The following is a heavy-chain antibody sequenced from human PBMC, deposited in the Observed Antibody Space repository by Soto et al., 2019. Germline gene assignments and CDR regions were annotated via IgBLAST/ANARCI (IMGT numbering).Heavy chain of an antibody. Sequence: SQSMSLTCTLYAGLPTSQNSRSWIRQPPGKGLEWIGHIHDSGNTDNNPSLKSRLAISIDTSKNQISLKLSSRTAADTAVYYCAREGGESSDGLYYFDSWGQGTLVTVSS. CDR2: IHDSGNT. J-gene: IGHJ4*02. CDR3: AREGGESSDGLYYFDS. D-gene: IGHD3-16*01. CDR1: AGLPTSQNS. V-gene: IGHV4-30-4*01.